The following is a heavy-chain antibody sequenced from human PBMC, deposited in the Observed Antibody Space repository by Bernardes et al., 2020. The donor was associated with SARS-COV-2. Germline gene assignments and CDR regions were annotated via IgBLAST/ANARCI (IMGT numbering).Heavy chain of an antibody. J-gene: IGHJ4*02. D-gene: IGHD2-2*02. V-gene: IGHV5-51*01. CDR2: IYPGDSDT. CDR3: ARPVADVVVGYCSSTSCFTYYFDY. Sequence: GESLKISCKGSGYSFTSYWIGWVRQMPGKGLEWMGIIYPGDSDTRYSPSFQGQVTISADKSISTAYLQWSSLKASDTAMYYCARPVADVVVGYCSSTSCFTYYFDYWGQGTLVTVSS. CDR1: GYSFTSYW.